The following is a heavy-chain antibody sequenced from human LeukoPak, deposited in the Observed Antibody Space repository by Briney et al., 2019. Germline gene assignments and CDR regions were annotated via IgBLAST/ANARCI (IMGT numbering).Heavy chain of an antibody. Sequence: GGSLRLSCAASGFTFSSYAMSWVRQAPGKGLEWVSAISGSGGSTYYADSVKGRFTISRDNSKNTLYLQMNSLRAEDTAVYYCARGGDSSGYYYYYYYMDVWGKGTTVTVSS. CDR2: ISGSGGST. V-gene: IGHV3-23*01. J-gene: IGHJ6*03. CDR1: GFTFSSYA. D-gene: IGHD3-22*01. CDR3: ARGGDSSGYYYYYYYMDV.